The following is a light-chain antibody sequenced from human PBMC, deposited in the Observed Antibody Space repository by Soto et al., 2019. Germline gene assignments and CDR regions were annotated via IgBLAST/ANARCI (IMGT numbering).Light chain of an antibody. V-gene: IGKV3-20*01. J-gene: IGKJ1*01. CDR2: DAS. Sequence: EIVLTQSPGTLSLSPGERATLSCRASQSVSSGYLVWYQQKPGQAPRLLIYDASNRATGIPARFSGSGSGTDFTLTISRLEPEDFAVYYCQQYGSLSWTFCQGTKVDIK. CDR3: QQYGSLSWT. CDR1: QSVSSGY.